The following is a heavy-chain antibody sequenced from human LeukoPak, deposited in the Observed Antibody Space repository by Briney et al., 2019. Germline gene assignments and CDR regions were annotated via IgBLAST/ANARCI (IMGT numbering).Heavy chain of an antibody. Sequence: GGSLRLPCAASGFTFSSYDMHWVRQATGKGLEWVSAIGTAGDTYYPGSVKGRFTISRENAKNSLYLQMNSLRAGDTAVYYCARGAYDSSGYYYPFDYWGQGTLVTVSS. D-gene: IGHD3-22*01. CDR2: IGTAGDT. CDR3: ARGAYDSSGYYYPFDY. J-gene: IGHJ4*02. CDR1: GFTFSSYD. V-gene: IGHV3-13*01.